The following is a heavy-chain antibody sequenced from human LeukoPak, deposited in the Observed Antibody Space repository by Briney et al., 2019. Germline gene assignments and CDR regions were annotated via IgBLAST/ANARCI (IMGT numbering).Heavy chain of an antibody. J-gene: IGHJ4*02. D-gene: IGHD2-15*01. CDR1: GYTFSEYY. CDR3: ARRWAAFDF. Sequence: ASVKVSCKASGYTFSEYYIHWVRQAPGQGLEWMGWINPNNGGTNYAQKFQGRVTMTRDTSITTAYMELTSLRSDDTALYYCARRWAAFDFWGQGTLVTVSS. V-gene: IGHV1-2*02. CDR2: INPNNGGT.